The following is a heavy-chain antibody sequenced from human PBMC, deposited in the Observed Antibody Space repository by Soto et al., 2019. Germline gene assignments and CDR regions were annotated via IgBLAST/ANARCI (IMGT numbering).Heavy chain of an antibody. CDR2: INAGNGNT. V-gene: IGHV1-3*01. Sequence: QVQLVQSGAEVKKPGASVKVSCKASGYTFNSYAMHWVRQAPGQRLEWMGWINAGNGNTKYSQKFQGRVTITRDTSASTAYMELSSLRSEDTAVYYCARDKVIAVAGTDYYYGMDVWGQGTTVTVSS. CDR1: GYTFNSYA. D-gene: IGHD6-19*01. CDR3: ARDKVIAVAGTDYYYGMDV. J-gene: IGHJ6*02.